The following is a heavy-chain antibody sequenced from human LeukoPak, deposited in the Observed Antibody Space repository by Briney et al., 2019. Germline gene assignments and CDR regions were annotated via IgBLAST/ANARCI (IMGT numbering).Heavy chain of an antibody. CDR3: ARGSRYSSSFMDV. D-gene: IGHD6-13*01. V-gene: IGHV1-46*01. CDR2: INPSGGRT. J-gene: IGHJ6*03. Sequence: GASVTVSCKASGYTFTSYYMHWVRQAPGQGLEWMGIINPSGGRTTYAQKFQGRVTMTRDMSTSTVYMEVSSLRSEDTAVYYCARGSRYSSSFMDVWGKGTTVTVSS. CDR1: GYTFTSYY.